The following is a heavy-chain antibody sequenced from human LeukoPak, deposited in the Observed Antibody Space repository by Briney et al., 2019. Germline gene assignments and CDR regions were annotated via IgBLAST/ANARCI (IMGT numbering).Heavy chain of an antibody. CDR1: GVSISSSNSY. Sequence: SETLSLTCTVSGVSISSSNSYWGWIRQPPGKGLEWIGSIYYSGNTYYNASLKSQVSISIDTSKNQFSLKLSSVTAADTAVYYCARGYCSGGSCYSYYYYNCMDVWGKGTTVTVSS. J-gene: IGHJ6*03. V-gene: IGHV4-39*07. D-gene: IGHD2-15*01. CDR3: ARGYCSGGSCYSYYYYNCMDV. CDR2: IYYSGNT.